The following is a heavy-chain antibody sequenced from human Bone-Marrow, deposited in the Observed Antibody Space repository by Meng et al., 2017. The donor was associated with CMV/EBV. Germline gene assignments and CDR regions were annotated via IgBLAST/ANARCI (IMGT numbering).Heavy chain of an antibody. Sequence: GGSLRLSCAASGFTFSSYSMNWVRQAPGKGLEWVSSISSSSSDIYYADSVKGRFTISRDNAKNSLYLQMNSLRAEDTAVYYCARDLIISERRRYYYGSGLPDVWGQGTTVTVSS. D-gene: IGHD3-10*01. CDR3: ARDLIISERRRYYYGSGLPDV. J-gene: IGHJ6*02. CDR1: GFTFSSYS. CDR2: ISSSSSDI. V-gene: IGHV3-21*01.